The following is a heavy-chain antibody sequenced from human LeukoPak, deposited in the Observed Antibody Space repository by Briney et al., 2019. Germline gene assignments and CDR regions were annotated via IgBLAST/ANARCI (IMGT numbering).Heavy chain of an antibody. CDR1: GGFITTSIHY. V-gene: IGHV4-39*01. CDR2: IYYNGIT. D-gene: IGHD6-19*01. J-gene: IGHJ4*02. Sequence: SDTVSLTCSVWGGFITTSIHYWPSIRQPPGKGLGWIAVIYYNGITYYNASLESRVTMSVDTSRNQFSLSLRSVSAADTSVYYCARQPTVKRGAVASNFDYWGQGILVTVSS. CDR3: ARQPTVKRGAVASNFDY.